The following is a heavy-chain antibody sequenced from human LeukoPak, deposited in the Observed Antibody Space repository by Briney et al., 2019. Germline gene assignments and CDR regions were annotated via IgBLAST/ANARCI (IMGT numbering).Heavy chain of an antibody. V-gene: IGHV3-53*01. CDR1: GFTVSSNY. CDR3: AKPYYYDSSGYPPDAFDI. CDR2: IYSGGST. J-gene: IGHJ3*02. Sequence: SGGSLRLSCAASGFTVSSNYMSWVRQAPGKGLEWVSVIYSGGSTYYADSVKGRFTISRDNSKNTLYLQMNSLRAEDTAVYYCAKPYYYDSSGYPPDAFDIWGQGTMVTVSS. D-gene: IGHD3-22*01.